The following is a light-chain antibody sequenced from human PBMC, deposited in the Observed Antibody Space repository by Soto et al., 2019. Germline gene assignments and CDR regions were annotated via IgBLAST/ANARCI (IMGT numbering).Light chain of an antibody. V-gene: IGKV3-15*01. J-gene: IGKJ2*03. CDR1: QSVSSN. CDR3: HQYNKWPYS. Sequence: EIVMTQSPATLSVSPGERATLSCRASQSVSSNLAWYQQKPGQAPRLFIYDASIRATGVPARFSGSGSGTEFTLTISSLQSEDFEVYYCHQYNKWPYSFGQGTKLEIK. CDR2: DAS.